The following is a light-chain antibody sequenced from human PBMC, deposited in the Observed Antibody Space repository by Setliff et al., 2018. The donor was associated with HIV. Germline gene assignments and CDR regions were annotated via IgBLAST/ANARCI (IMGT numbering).Light chain of an antibody. J-gene: IGLJ2*01. V-gene: IGLV7-46*01. CDR3: LLSYSNTYV. CDR2: DTS. Sequence: VVTQEPSLTVSPGGTVTLTCGSNTGGVTSGHYAYWFQQKPGQAPRTLIYDTSNKLSWTPARFSGSLLGGKAALTLSGAQAQDEADYYCLLSYSNTYVFGGGTKVTVL. CDR1: TGGVTSGHY.